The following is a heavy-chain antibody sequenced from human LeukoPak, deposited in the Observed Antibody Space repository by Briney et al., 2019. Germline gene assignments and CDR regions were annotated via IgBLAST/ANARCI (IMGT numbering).Heavy chain of an antibody. Sequence: GGSLRLSCAASGFTVSSNYMSWVRQASGKGLEWVSVIYSGGSTYYADSVKGRFTISRDNSKNTLYLQMNSLRAEDTAVYYCARARLGDYYYGMDVWGQGTTVTVSS. J-gene: IGHJ6*02. CDR1: GFTVSSNY. D-gene: IGHD3-16*01. CDR3: ARARLGDYYYGMDV. CDR2: IYSGGST. V-gene: IGHV3-53*01.